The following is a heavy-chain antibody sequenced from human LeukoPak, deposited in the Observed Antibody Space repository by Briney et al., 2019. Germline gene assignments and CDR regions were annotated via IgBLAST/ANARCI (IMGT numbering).Heavy chain of an antibody. Sequence: ASVKVSCKASGYTFTGHYIHWVRQAPGRGLEWMGGINPNSGGTNYAQTFQGRVTVTRDTSISTAYMELSRLTSDDTAVYYCARVDGSGSYWGQGTLVTVSS. V-gene: IGHV1-2*02. CDR2: INPNSGGT. J-gene: IGHJ4*02. D-gene: IGHD3-10*01. CDR3: ARVDGSGSY. CDR1: GYTFTGHY.